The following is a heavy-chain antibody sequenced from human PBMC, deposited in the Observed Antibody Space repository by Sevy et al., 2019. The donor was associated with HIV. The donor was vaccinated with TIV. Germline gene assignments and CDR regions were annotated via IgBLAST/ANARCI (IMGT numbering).Heavy chain of an antibody. D-gene: IGHD2-2*03. Sequence: GGSLRLSCAASGFTFSGSALHWVRQASGKGLEWVGRIRMKANSYGTAYAASVKGRFTISSDDSKNSAYLQMNSLKTEDTAVYYCTTYLGYCRSTSCHYYFDNWGQGTLVTVSS. CDR3: TTYLGYCRSTSCHYYFDN. V-gene: IGHV3-73*01. CDR1: GFTFSGSA. J-gene: IGHJ4*02. CDR2: IRMKANSYGT.